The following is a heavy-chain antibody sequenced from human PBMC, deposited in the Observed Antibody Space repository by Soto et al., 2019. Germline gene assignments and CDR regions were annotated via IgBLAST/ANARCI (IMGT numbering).Heavy chain of an antibody. CDR3: AKGGRQWLLTSDFNY. CDR2: VSHDGRNT. D-gene: IGHD6-19*01. Sequence: VQLVESGGGVVQPGRSLRLSCAASGFTFSDYAMHWVRQAPGKGLELVAVVSHDGRNTHYADSVKGRFTISRASSKNTVSLEMTSLRAEDTAVYYCAKGGRQWLLTSDFNYRGKGALVTVSS. V-gene: IGHV3-30*18. J-gene: IGHJ4*02. CDR1: GFTFSDYA.